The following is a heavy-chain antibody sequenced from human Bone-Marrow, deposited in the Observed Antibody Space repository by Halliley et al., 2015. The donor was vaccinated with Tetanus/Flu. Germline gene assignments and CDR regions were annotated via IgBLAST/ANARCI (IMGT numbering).Heavy chain of an antibody. CDR3: AGPYGSGSLDYYYGMDV. D-gene: IGHD3-10*01. V-gene: IGHV4-61*07. Sequence: IYYNGNTNHNPPLKSRVPISVDTSKNQFALMLSSVAAADTAVYYCAGPYGSGSLDYYYGMDVWGQGTTVTVS. CDR2: IYYNGNT. J-gene: IGHJ6*02.